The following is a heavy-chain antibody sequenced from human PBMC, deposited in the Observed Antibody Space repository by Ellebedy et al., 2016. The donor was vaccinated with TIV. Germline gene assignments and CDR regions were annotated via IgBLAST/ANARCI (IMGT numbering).Heavy chain of an antibody. CDR2: ISSSSSYI. V-gene: IGHV3-21*01. CDR1: GFTFSSYS. CDR3: ARGYDYVWGSYRYDY. J-gene: IGHJ4*02. Sequence: GESLKISXAASGFTFSSYSMNWVRQAPGKGLEWVSSISSSSSYIYYADSVKGRFTISRDNAKNSLYLQMNSLRAEDTAVYYCARGYDYVWGSYRYDYWGQGTLVTVSS. D-gene: IGHD3-16*02.